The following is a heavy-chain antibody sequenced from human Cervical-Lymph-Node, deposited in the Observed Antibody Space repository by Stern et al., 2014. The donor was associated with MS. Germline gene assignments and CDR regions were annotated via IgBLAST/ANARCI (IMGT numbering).Heavy chain of an antibody. D-gene: IGHD1-26*01. CDR3: ARESVGAIYYFQY. V-gene: IGHV1-3*01. CDR1: GYTFSNYA. Sequence: QVQLVQSGAEVKKPGASVKVSCKAPGYTFSNYAMHWVRQAPGQRLEWMGWINVGNGHTKSSQRVQGRVTITRDKSANPAYLELSSLRSEDSAIYYCARESVGAIYYFQYWGQGTLVTVSS. J-gene: IGHJ4*02. CDR2: INVGNGHT.